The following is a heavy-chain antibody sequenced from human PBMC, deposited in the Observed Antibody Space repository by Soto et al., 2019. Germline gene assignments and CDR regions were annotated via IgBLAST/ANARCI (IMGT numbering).Heavy chain of an antibody. CDR2: SSATGAGT. D-gene: IGHD1-7*01. Sequence: PGGSLRLSCAASGFIFSDYAMTWVRQAPGKGLEWVSFSSATGAGTYYADSVKGRFTISRDNSKNTLYLQMTSLRADDTAVYYCAKDRRAGGNYGFYSDFWGQGALVTVSS. CDR3: AKDRRAGGNYGFYSDF. V-gene: IGHV3-23*01. CDR1: GFIFSDYA. J-gene: IGHJ4*02.